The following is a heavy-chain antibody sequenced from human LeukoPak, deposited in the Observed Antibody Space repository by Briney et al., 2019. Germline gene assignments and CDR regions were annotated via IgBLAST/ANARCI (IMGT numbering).Heavy chain of an antibody. CDR3: AREYCSGGNCYQGYDY. CDR2: IDPSSGGA. D-gene: IGHD2-15*01. Sequence: GASVKVSCKASGYTFTGHYIHWVRQAPGQGLEWMGWIDPSSGGANYAHKFQGRVTMTRATSISTAYMELGSLRSDDTALYYCAREYCSGGNCYQGYDYWGQGTLVTVSS. CDR1: GYTFTGHY. J-gene: IGHJ4*02. V-gene: IGHV1-2*02.